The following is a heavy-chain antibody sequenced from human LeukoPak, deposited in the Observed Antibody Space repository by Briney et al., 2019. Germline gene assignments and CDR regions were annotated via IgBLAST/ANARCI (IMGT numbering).Heavy chain of an antibody. J-gene: IGHJ4*02. CDR3: AKRDYSDSNTYSPLFDS. D-gene: IGHD3-22*01. CDR1: GFTFSDYA. CDR2: ISGSGGTI. V-gene: IGHV3-23*01. Sequence: GGSLRLSCAASGFTFSDYAMSWVRQAPGKGLEWVSGISGSGGTILHADSMKGRFIISRDNSKSTLFLQMSSLRVEDTAVYYCAKRDYSDSNTYSPLFDSWGQGTLVTVSS.